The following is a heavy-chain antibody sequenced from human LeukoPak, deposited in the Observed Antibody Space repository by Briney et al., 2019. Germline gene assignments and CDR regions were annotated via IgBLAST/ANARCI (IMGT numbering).Heavy chain of an antibody. Sequence: PGGSLRLSCAASGFTFSNYLMHWVRQPPGKGLEWIGSIYYSGSTYYNPSLKSRVTISVDTSKNQFSLKLSSVTAADTAVYYCARHRGGWLRPWGQGTLVTVTS. V-gene: IGHV4-39*01. J-gene: IGHJ5*02. CDR1: GFTFSNYLM. CDR3: ARHRGGWLRP. CDR2: IYYSGST. D-gene: IGHD5-24*01.